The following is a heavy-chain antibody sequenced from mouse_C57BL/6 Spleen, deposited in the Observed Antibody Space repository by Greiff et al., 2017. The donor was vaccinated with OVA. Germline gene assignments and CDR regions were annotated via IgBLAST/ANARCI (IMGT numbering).Heavy chain of an antibody. V-gene: IGHV1-55*01. D-gene: IGHD1-1*01. Sequence: VQLQQPGAELVKPGASVKMSCKASGYTFTSYWITWVKQRPGQGLEWIGDIYPGSGSTNYNEKFKSKATLTVDTSSSTAYMQLSSLTSEDSAVYYCARNYGSSYEDYFDYWGQGTTLTVSS. J-gene: IGHJ2*01. CDR1: GYTFTSYW. CDR2: IYPGSGST. CDR3: ARNYGSSYEDYFDY.